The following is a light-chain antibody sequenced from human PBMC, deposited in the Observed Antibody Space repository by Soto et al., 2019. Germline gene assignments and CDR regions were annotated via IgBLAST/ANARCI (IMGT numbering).Light chain of an antibody. Sequence: EIVLTQSPGTLSLSPGERVTLSCRASQSVSSSYLAWYQQKPGQAPRLLIYDAPSRATGIPDRFSGSGSGTDFTLTISRLESEDFAVYYCQQYGGSPWTFGQGTKVDIK. CDR1: QSVSSSY. CDR3: QQYGGSPWT. J-gene: IGKJ1*01. CDR2: DAP. V-gene: IGKV3-20*01.